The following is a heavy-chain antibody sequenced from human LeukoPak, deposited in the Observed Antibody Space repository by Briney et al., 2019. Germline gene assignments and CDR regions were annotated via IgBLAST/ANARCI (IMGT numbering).Heavy chain of an antibody. J-gene: IGHJ4*02. V-gene: IGHV1-69*04. CDR2: IIPILGIA. CDR1: GGTFSTYA. Sequence: SVKVSCKASGGTFSTYAVNWVRQAPGQGLEWMGKIIPILGIANYAQKFQGRVTITADKSTNTAYMELSSLRSEDTAVYYCARVEDCTNDVCPFDYWGQGTLVTVSS. D-gene: IGHD2-8*01. CDR3: ARVEDCTNDVCPFDY.